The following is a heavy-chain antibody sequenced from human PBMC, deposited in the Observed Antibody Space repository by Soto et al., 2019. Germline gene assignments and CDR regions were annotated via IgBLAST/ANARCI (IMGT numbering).Heavy chain of an antibody. D-gene: IGHD5-18*01. CDR2: ISYDGSNK. J-gene: IGHJ6*02. CDR3: ARANVEMATAYYYYGMDV. CDR1: GFTFSSYA. V-gene: IGHV3-30-3*01. Sequence: QVQLVESGGGVVQPGRSLRLSCAASGFTFSSYAMHWVRQAPGKGLEWEAVISYDGSNKYYADSVKGRFTISRDNSKNTLYLQMNSLGAEDTAVYYCARANVEMATAYYYYGMDVWGQGTTVTVSS.